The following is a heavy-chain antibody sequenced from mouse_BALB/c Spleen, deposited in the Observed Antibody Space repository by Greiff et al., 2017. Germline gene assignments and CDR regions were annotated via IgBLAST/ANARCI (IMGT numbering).Heavy chain of an antibody. J-gene: IGHJ3*01. V-gene: IGHV14-3*02. D-gene: IGHD2-4*01. Sequence: EVQLQQSGAELVKPGASVKLSCTASGFNIKDTYMHWVKQRPEQGLEWIGRIDPANGNTKYDPKFQGKATITADTSSNTAYLQLSSLTSEDTAVYYCARGPTMITWFAYWGQGTLVTVSA. CDR2: IDPANGNT. CDR3: ARGPTMITWFAY. CDR1: GFNIKDTY.